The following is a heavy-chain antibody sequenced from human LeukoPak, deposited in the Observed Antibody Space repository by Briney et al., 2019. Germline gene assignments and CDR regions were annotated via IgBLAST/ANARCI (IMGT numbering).Heavy chain of an antibody. V-gene: IGHV3-23*01. D-gene: IGHD2/OR15-2a*01. J-gene: IGHJ4*02. CDR1: GFTFSNHA. Sequence: GGSLRLSCAASGFTFSNHAMSWVRQPPGKGLEWVSTINISGGSTFYAASVKGRFTISRDNSKNTLYLQMNSLRAEDTAVYYCAKGESKDYLNYFDYLNYFDHWGQGALVTVSS. CDR3: AKGESKDYLNYFDYLNYFDH. CDR2: INISGGST.